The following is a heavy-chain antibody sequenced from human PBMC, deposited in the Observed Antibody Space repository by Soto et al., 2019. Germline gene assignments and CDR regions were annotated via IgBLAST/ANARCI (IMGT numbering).Heavy chain of an antibody. V-gene: IGHV4-4*02. CDR3: ARRWGEGRVDY. Sequence: QVQLQESGPGLVKPSGTLSLTCAVSGASISSSNWWSWVRQPPGKGLEWIGEIYYSGSTNYNPSLKSRITVSVHKSRNRVSLKLSSVTAAVSAVYYCARRWGEGRVDYWGQGTLVTVSS. J-gene: IGHJ4*02. CDR2: IYYSGST. D-gene: IGHD3-10*01. CDR1: GASISSSNW.